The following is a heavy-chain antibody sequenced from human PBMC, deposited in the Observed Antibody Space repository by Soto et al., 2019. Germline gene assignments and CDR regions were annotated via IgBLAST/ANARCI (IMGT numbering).Heavy chain of an antibody. J-gene: IGHJ4*02. Sequence: GGSLRLCCAASGVPFSSYAMSWVRQAPGKGLEWVSAISGSGGSTYYADSVKGRFTISRDNSKNTLYLQMNSLRAEDTAVYYCAKAGPSSSWYDYLLVTILDYWGQGTLVTVSS. CDR2: ISGSGGST. CDR1: GVPFSSYA. V-gene: IGHV3-23*01. CDR3: AKAGPSSSWYDYLLVTILDY. D-gene: IGHD6-13*01.